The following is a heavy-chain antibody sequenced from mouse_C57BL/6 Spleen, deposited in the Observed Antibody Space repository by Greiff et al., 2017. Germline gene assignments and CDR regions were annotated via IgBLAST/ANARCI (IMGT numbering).Heavy chain of an antibody. CDR3: AREGYYGSPYYFDY. V-gene: IGHV1-82*01. Sequence: VQLQQSGPELVKPGASVKISCKASGYAFSSSWMNWVKQRPGKGLEWIGRIYPGDGDTNYNGKFKGKATLTADKSSSTAYMQLSSLTSEDSAVYFCAREGYYGSPYYFDYWGQGTTLTVSS. J-gene: IGHJ2*01. CDR1: GYAFSSSW. D-gene: IGHD1-1*01. CDR2: IYPGDGDT.